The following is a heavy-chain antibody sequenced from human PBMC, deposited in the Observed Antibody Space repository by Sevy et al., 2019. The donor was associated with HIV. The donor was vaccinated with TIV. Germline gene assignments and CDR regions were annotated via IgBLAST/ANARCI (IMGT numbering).Heavy chain of an antibody. D-gene: IGHD2-8*01. CDR1: GFTFSSYA. Sequence: GGSLRLSCAASGFTFSSYAMSWVRLAPGKGLEWVSAISGSGGSTYYADSVKGRFTISRDNSKNTLYLQMNSLRAEDTAVYYCAKDPGFCTNGVCYTQDYWGQGTLVTVSS. J-gene: IGHJ4*02. V-gene: IGHV3-23*01. CDR2: ISGSGGST. CDR3: AKDPGFCTNGVCYTQDY.